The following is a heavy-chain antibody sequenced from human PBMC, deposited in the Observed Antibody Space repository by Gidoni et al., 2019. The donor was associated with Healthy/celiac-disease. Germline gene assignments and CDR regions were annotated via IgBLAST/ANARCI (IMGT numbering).Heavy chain of an antibody. J-gene: IGHJ6*02. Sequence: QVQLVQSGAEVKKPGSSVKVSCQASGGTFSRDAISWVRQAPGHGLEWMGGIIPIFGTANYAQKFQGRVTITADESTSTAYMELSSLRSEDTAVYYCARDPVVPAASPSLDVWGQGTTVTVSS. CDR3: ARDPVVPAASPSLDV. CDR2: IIPIFGTA. D-gene: IGHD2-2*01. CDR1: GGTFSRDA. V-gene: IGHV1-69*01.